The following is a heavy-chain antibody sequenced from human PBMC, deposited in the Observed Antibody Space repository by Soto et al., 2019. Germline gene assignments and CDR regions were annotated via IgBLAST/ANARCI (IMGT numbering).Heavy chain of an antibody. CDR3: VKETYYYDVSSYYPLGS. Sequence: EVQLVKSGGVVVQPGGSLRLSCAASGFTFDDYNMHWVRQAPGKGLEWVSLISRDGTNTNYAESVKGRFTISRDNSKNSLYLQMNSLRTEDTALYYCVKETYYYDVSSYYPLGSWGQGTLVTVSS. CDR2: ISRDGTNT. J-gene: IGHJ5*02. V-gene: IGHV3-43*01. D-gene: IGHD3-22*01. CDR1: GFTFDDYN.